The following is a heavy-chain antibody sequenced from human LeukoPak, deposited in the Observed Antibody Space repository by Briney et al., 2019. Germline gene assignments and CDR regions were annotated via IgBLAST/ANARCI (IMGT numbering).Heavy chain of an antibody. V-gene: IGHV4-59*01. D-gene: IGHD5-18*01. CDR3: ARTYSYGYLYGMDV. Sequence: SETLSLTCTVSGGSISSYYWSWIRQPPGKGLEWIGYIYYSGSTNYNPSLKSRVTISVDTSKNQFSLKLSSVTAADTAVCYCARTYSYGYLYGMDVWGQGTTVTVSS. CDR2: IYYSGST. CDR1: GGSISSYY. J-gene: IGHJ6*02.